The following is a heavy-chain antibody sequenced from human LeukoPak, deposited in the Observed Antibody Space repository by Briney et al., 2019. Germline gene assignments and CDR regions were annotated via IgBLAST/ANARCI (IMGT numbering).Heavy chain of an antibody. CDR3: AKPGYSGYDFWFDP. Sequence: GGSLRLSCAASGFTFSSYGMHWVRQAPGKGLEWVAFIRYDGSNKYYADSVKGRFTISRDNSKNTLYLQMNSLRAEDTAVYYCAKPGYSGYDFWFDPWGQGTLVTVSS. D-gene: IGHD5-12*01. J-gene: IGHJ5*02. CDR2: IRYDGSNK. CDR1: GFTFSSYG. V-gene: IGHV3-30*02.